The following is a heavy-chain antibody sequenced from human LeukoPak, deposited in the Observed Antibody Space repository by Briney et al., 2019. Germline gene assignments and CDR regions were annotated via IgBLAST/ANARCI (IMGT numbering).Heavy chain of an antibody. CDR2: IYYSGRT. Sequence: SETLSLTCSVSGGSISSHYWSCVRQPPGKGLEWIGYIYYSGRTNYSPSLKSRVAISVDTSRNQFSLKFTSVTAADTAVYYCARDSTMQLGAFDMWGQGTVVIVSS. D-gene: IGHD2-2*01. J-gene: IGHJ3*02. V-gene: IGHV4-59*11. CDR3: ARDSTMQLGAFDM. CDR1: GGSISSHY.